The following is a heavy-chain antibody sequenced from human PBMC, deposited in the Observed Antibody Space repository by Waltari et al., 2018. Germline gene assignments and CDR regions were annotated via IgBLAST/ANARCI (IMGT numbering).Heavy chain of an antibody. CDR2: IYHSGST. CDR3: ARRPGTPYFDY. V-gene: IGHV4-4*02. CDR1: GGSISSSNW. Sequence: QVQLQESGPGLVKPSGTLSLTCAVSGGSISSSNWWNWVRQPPGKGLEWIGEIYHSGSTDHNPSLKRRVTIAVDKSKNQFSLKLTSVTAADTAVDFWARRPGTPYFDYWGQGTLVTVSS. J-gene: IGHJ4*02.